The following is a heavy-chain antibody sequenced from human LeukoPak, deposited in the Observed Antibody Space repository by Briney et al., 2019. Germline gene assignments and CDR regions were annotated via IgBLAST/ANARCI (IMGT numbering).Heavy chain of an antibody. CDR1: GFTFSSYA. D-gene: IGHD6-6*01. CDR3: AKFHRASIAARPDY. J-gene: IGHJ4*02. V-gene: IGHV3-23*01. CDR2: ISGSGGST. Sequence: GGSLRLSCAASGFTFSSYAMSWVRQAPGKGLEWVSAISGSGGSTYYADSVKGRFTISRDNSKNTLYLQMNSLRAEDTAVYYCAKFHRASIAARPDYWGQGTLVTVSS.